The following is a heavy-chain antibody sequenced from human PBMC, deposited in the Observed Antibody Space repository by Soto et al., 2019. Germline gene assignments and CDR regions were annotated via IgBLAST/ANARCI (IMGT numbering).Heavy chain of an antibody. Sequence: PGGSLRLSCAASGFTFSSYSMNWVRQAPGKGLEWVSYISSSSSTIYYADSVKGRFTISRDNAKNSLYLQMNSLRAEDTAVYYCASYGDYDDDAFDIWGRGTMVTVSS. J-gene: IGHJ3*02. V-gene: IGHV3-48*01. CDR3: ASYGDYDDDAFDI. CDR2: ISSSSSTI. D-gene: IGHD4-17*01. CDR1: GFTFSSYS.